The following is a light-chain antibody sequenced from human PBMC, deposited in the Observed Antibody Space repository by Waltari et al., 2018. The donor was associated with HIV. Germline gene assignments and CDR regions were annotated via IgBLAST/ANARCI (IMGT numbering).Light chain of an antibody. V-gene: IGLV1-44*01. CDR2: TDN. Sequence: QSVLTQPPSASGTPGQRVSISCSGSSSNIGSNTVNWYQQLPGTAPKLLIYTDNQRPSGVPDRFAGSKADTSASLAISGLQAEDEADYYCSTWDDGRDGPVFGGGTKLTVL. CDR1: SSNIGSNT. J-gene: IGLJ3*02. CDR3: STWDDGRDGPV.